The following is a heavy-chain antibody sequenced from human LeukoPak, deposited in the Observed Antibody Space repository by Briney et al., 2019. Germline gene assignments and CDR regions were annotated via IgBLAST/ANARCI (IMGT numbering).Heavy chain of an antibody. Sequence: SETLSLTCAVYGGSFSGYYWSWIRQPPGKGLEWIGEINHSGSTNYNPSLKSRVTISADTSKNHFSLKLNSVTTADTAVYYRTRGAGWLIDYWGQGILVTVSS. CDR3: TRGAGWLIDY. D-gene: IGHD3-16*01. CDR2: INHSGST. V-gene: IGHV4-34*01. J-gene: IGHJ4*02. CDR1: GGSFSGYY.